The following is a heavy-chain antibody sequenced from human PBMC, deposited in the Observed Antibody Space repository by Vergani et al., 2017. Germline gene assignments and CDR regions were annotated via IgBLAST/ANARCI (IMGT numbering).Heavy chain of an antibody. CDR1: GSSVNSYY. V-gene: IGHV4-59*02. CDR3: ARTRIYYGAGSPDY. Sequence: QVKLQESGPGLVKPSETLSLTCTVSGSSVNSYYWSWIRQPPGKGLEWMGYVSFRGDTLFDPAVKGRMTISLNTASNQFSLYLTSVTAADPAVYYCARTRIYYGAGSPDYWGQGTLVTVSS. J-gene: IGHJ4*02. D-gene: IGHD3-10*01. CDR2: VSFRGDT.